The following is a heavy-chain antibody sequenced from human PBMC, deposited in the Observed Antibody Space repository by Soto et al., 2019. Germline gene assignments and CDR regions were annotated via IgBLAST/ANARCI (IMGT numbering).Heavy chain of an antibody. D-gene: IGHD2-2*01. CDR1: GFTFSSHA. V-gene: IGHV3-23*01. CDR2: ISESGGST. Sequence: PGGSLRLSCAASGFTFSSHAMNWVRQAPGKGLEWVSAISESGGSTYYADSVKGRFTISRDNSKNTLYLQMNSLRAEDTAIYYCAKDQGTRDHVLVPAAILNYYGMDVWGQGTTVTVSS. CDR3: AKDQGTRDHVLVPAAILNYYGMDV. J-gene: IGHJ6*02.